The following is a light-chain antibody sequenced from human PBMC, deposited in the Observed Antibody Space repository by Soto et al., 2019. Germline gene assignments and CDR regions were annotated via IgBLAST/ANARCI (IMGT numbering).Light chain of an antibody. Sequence: QSALTQPASVSGSPGQSITISCTGTSSDVGGYNYVSWYQQHPGKAPKLMIYEVSNRPSGVSNRFSGSKSGNTASLTISGLQAEDEADYYCSSYTSSSPYVFGTGTKGTLL. CDR1: SSDVGGYNY. V-gene: IGLV2-14*01. J-gene: IGLJ1*01. CDR3: SSYTSSSPYV. CDR2: EVS.